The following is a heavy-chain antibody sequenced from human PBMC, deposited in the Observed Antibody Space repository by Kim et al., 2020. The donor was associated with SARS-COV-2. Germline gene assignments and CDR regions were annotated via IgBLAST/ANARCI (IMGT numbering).Heavy chain of an antibody. J-gene: IGHJ6*03. CDR1: GFTFSSYA. Sequence: GGSLRLSCAASGFTFSSYAMSWVRQAPGKGLEWVSAISGSGGSTYYADSVKGRFTISRDNSKNTLYLQINSLRAEDTAVYYCAKDTEGRYYDFWSGYSYYCMDVWGEGTTGTVSS. V-gene: IGHV3-23*01. CDR3: AKDTEGRYYDFWSGYSYYCMDV. CDR2: ISGSGGST. D-gene: IGHD3-3*01.